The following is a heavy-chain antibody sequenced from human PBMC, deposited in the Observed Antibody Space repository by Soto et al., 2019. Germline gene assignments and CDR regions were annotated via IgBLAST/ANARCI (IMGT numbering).Heavy chain of an antibody. CDR3: ARDKTTGRFEY. V-gene: IGHV4-34*01. J-gene: IGHJ4*02. Sequence: QVQLQQWGAGLLKPSETLSLTCAVYGGSFSGYYWTWIRQPPGTGLVWIGEINHSGSTNYNPSLKSRVTLSLDTSKNQSSLKLPSVTGTATAVYYCARDKTTGRFEYWGRATLVTVSS. D-gene: IGHD1-7*01. CDR2: INHSGST. CDR1: GGSFSGYY.